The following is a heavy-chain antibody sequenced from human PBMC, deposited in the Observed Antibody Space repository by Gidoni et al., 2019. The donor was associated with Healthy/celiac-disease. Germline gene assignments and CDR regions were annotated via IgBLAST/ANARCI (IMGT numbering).Heavy chain of an antibody. CDR3: ARGAHDYGDYYFDY. CDR1: GFPFSSYG. CDR2: IWYDGSNK. V-gene: IGHV3-33*01. J-gene: IGHJ4*02. D-gene: IGHD4-17*01. Sequence: QVQLVESGGGVVQPGRSLRLSCAASGFPFSSYGMHWIRQAPGKGLEWVAVIWYDGSNKYYADSVKGRFTIARDNSKNTLYLQMNSLRAEDTAVYYCARGAHDYGDYYFDYWGQGTLVTVSS.